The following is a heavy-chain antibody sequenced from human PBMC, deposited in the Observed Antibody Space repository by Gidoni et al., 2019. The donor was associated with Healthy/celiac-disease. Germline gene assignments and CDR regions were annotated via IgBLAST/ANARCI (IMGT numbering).Heavy chain of an antibody. CDR3: AGYCTNGVCSDDY. V-gene: IGHV4-39*01. D-gene: IGHD2-8*01. Sequence: QLQLQESGPGLVKPSETLSLTCTVAGGSISSSSYYWGWIRQPPGKGLEWIGSIYYSGSTYYNPSLKSRVTISVDTAKNQCSLKLSSVTAADTAVYYCAGYCTNGVCSDDYWGQGTLVTVSS. CDR1: GGSISSSSYY. CDR2: IYYSGST. J-gene: IGHJ4*02.